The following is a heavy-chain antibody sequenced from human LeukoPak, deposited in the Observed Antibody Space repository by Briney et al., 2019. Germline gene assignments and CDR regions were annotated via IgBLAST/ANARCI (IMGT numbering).Heavy chain of an antibody. CDR2: IGPDGSEK. CDR3: ARDYDFVIDY. Sequence: GGSLRLSCVVSGFSISSYWMSWVRQAPGEGLEWVANIGPDGSEKYNVDSVKGRFTISRDNAKNSLYLQMNSLRAEDTAIFYCARDYDFVIDYWGQGTLITVSS. D-gene: IGHD3-3*01. CDR1: GFSISSYW. J-gene: IGHJ4*02. V-gene: IGHV3-7*01.